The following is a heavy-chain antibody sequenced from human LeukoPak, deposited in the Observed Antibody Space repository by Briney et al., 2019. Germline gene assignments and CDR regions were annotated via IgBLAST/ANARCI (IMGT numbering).Heavy chain of an antibody. J-gene: IGHJ6*04. V-gene: IGHV3-48*03. CDR1: GFTFSSYE. Sequence: PGGSLRLSCAASGFTFSSYEMNWVRQAPGKGLEWVSYIISSGSTIYYADSVKGRFTISRDNAKNSLYLQMNSLRAEDTAVYYCARETPYDILTGYYNYYYYYGMDVWGKGTTVTVSS. D-gene: IGHD3-9*01. CDR3: ARETPYDILTGYYNYYYYYGMDV. CDR2: IISSGSTI.